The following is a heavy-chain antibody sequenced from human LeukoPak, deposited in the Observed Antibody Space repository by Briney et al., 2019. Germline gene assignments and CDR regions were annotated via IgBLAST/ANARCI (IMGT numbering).Heavy chain of an antibody. J-gene: IGHJ4*02. D-gene: IGHD2-15*01. CDR1: GFTFSSYS. Sequence: GGSLRLSCAASGFTFSSYSMNWVRQAPGKGLEWVSATSSSDAGTYHAESVRGWFTISRDNSKNTLYLQMNSLRADDAAVYYCARAPVTSCRGAFCYPFDIWGQGTLVTVSS. CDR2: TSSSDAGT. V-gene: IGHV3-23*01. CDR3: ARAPVTSCRGAFCYPFDI.